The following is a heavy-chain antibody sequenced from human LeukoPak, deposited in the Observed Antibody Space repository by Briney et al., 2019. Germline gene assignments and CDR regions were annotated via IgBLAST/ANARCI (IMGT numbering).Heavy chain of an antibody. CDR1: GFTFSDAW. V-gene: IGHV3-15*01. J-gene: IGHJ4*02. CDR2: IKSKTDGGTP. D-gene: IGHD3-10*01. Sequence: GGSLRLSCAASGFTFSDAWMTWVRQPPGKGLEWVGRIKSKTDGGTPAYGVSVKGRFTISRDDSKNTLYLQMNSLKTEDTAVYYCTTDLTMLRGVSAYWGQGTLVTVSS. CDR3: TTDLTMLRGVSAY.